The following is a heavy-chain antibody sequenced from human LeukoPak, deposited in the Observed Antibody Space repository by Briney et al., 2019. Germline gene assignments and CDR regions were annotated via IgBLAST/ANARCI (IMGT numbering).Heavy chain of an antibody. D-gene: IGHD6-19*01. CDR2: IYYSGST. Sequence: TPSETLSLTCTVSGDSINSDYWNWLRQPPGKGLEWIGYIYYSGSTNYNPSLKSRVTISVDTSRNHFSLRLNSVTPADTAVYYCARGGWEFDYWGQGILVTVSS. V-gene: IGHV4-59*01. J-gene: IGHJ4*02. CDR3: ARGGWEFDY. CDR1: GDSINSDY.